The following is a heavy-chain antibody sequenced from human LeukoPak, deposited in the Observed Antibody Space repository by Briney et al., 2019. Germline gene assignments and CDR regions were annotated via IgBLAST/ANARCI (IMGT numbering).Heavy chain of an antibody. J-gene: IGHJ3*02. CDR3: ARDPMYSGSYYAFDI. D-gene: IGHD1-26*01. Sequence: PGGSLRLSCATSGFTFSSYAMSWVRQAPGKGLEWVSDISGSGGTTYYADSVRGRFTISRGNSKNTLYLQMSSLRADDTAVYYCARDPMYSGSYYAFDIWGQGTMVTVSS. V-gene: IGHV3-23*01. CDR1: GFTFSSYA. CDR2: ISGSGGTT.